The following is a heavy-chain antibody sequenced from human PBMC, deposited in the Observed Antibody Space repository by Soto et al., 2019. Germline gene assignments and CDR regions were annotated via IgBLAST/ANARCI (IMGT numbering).Heavy chain of an antibody. CDR2: ISTRSDI. Sequence: LRLSCAASGFTFSGYSMNWVRQAPGKGLEWVASISTRSDIYYADSVKGRFTISRDNARNSVSLQMNSLRAEDMAVYYCAREETAWPLAYGLDVWGQGTTVTVSS. CDR3: AREETAWPLAYGLDV. D-gene: IGHD2-21*02. V-gene: IGHV3-21*01. J-gene: IGHJ6*02. CDR1: GFTFSGYS.